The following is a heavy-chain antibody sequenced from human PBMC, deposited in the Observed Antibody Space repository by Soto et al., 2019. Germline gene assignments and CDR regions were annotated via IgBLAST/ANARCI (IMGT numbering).Heavy chain of an antibody. V-gene: IGHV3-30*02. CDR3: ATLGRADYPPLAA. Sequence: GGSLRLSCAVSGFPFSFYGFHWVRQFPGKGLEWLGVIVSDGSAIYYADSVKGRFTISRDNSKNTLYLLLDRVKSDDTAVYFCATLGRADYPPLAAWGQGTLVTVSS. CDR1: GFPFSFYG. D-gene: IGHD4-17*01. CDR2: IVSDGSAI. J-gene: IGHJ5*02.